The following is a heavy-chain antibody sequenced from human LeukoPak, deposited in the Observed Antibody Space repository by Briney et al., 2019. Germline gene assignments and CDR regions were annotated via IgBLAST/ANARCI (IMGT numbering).Heavy chain of an antibody. D-gene: IGHD6-13*01. Sequence: GGSLRLSCAASGFTFSSYGMHWVRQAPGKGLEWVAVIWYDGSNKYYADSVKGRFTISRDNSKNTLYLQMNSLRAEDTAVYYCARDTRIAAAGSPPYYYYYGMDVWGQGTTVTVSS. CDR3: ARDTRIAAAGSPPYYYYYGMDV. CDR1: GFTFSSYG. V-gene: IGHV3-33*01. J-gene: IGHJ6*02. CDR2: IWYDGSNK.